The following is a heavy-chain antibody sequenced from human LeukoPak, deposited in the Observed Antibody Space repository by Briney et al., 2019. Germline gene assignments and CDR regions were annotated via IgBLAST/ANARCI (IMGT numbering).Heavy chain of an antibody. Sequence: ASVKVSCKASGYSFTTYYMHWVRQAPGQGLEWMGIINPTGGVTAYAQKFQGRVTVTRDTSTSTVYIALSSLRSEDTAVYYCARSSPPAYYDFWNGYLDYWGQGTLATVSS. V-gene: IGHV1-46*01. D-gene: IGHD3-3*01. J-gene: IGHJ4*02. CDR2: INPTGGVT. CDR1: GYSFTTYY. CDR3: ARSSPPAYYDFWNGYLDY.